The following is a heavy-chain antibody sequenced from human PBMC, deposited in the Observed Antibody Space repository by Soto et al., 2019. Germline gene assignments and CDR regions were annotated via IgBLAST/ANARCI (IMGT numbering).Heavy chain of an antibody. CDR3: ARSPIAATGSLDY. CDR1: GYTFFNYG. J-gene: IGHJ4*02. V-gene: IGHV1-18*01. Sequence: QVQLVQSGAEVKNPGASVKVSCKASGYTFFNYGITWVRQAPGQVLEWMGWISAYNGNRNYAQKFQGRVTMTTATSTSTAYMELRTLRSDDTAVYYCARSPIAATGSLDYWGQGTLVTVSS. CDR2: ISAYNGNR. D-gene: IGHD6-6*01.